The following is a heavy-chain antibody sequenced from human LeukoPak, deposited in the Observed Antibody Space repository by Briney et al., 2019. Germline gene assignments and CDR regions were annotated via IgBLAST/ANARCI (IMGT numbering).Heavy chain of an antibody. J-gene: IGHJ5*02. Sequence: GGSLRLSCAASGFTVSNTFMSWVRLAPGKGLEWVSVIYDGGSTYYADSVKGRFTISRDNSKNTLYLQMNSLRAEDTAVYYCAKMSNQLLYAQNWFDPWGQGTLVTVSS. CDR3: AKMSNQLLYAQNWFDP. CDR1: GFTVSNTF. D-gene: IGHD2-2*02. V-gene: IGHV3-53*01. CDR2: IYDGGST.